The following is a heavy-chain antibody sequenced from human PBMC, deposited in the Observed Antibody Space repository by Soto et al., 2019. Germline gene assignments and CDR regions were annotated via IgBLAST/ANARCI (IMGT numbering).Heavy chain of an antibody. V-gene: IGHV1-18*01. CDR1: GYTFTSYG. D-gene: IGHD6-6*01. CDR2: ISAYNGNT. J-gene: IGHJ6*02. Sequence: QVQLVQSGAEVKKPGASVKVSCKASGYTFTSYGISWVRQAPGQGLEWMGWISAYNGNTNYAQKLQGRVTMTTDTATSTAYMELRSLRSDDKAVYYCARDGRRIAAVEYYYYGMDVWGQGTTVTVSS. CDR3: ARDGRRIAAVEYYYYGMDV.